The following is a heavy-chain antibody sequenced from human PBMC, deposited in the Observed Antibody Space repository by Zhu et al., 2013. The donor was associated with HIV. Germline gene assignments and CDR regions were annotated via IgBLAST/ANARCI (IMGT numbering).Heavy chain of an antibody. CDR2: IVVGSGNT. V-gene: IGHV1-58*01. CDR3: ARGGGDIVVVPAAIPYYYGMDV. J-gene: IGHJ6*02. CDR1: GFTFTSSA. Sequence: QMQLVQSGPEVKKPGTSVKVSCKASGFTFTSSAVQWVRQARGQRLEWIGWIVVGSGNTNYAQKFQERVTITRDMSTSTAYMELSSLRSEDTAVYYCARGGGDIVVVPAAIPYYYGMDVWGQGTTVTVSS. D-gene: IGHD2-2*01.